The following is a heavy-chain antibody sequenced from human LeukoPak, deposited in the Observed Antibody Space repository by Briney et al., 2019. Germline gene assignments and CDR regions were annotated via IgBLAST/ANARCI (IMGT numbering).Heavy chain of an antibody. CDR2: ISAYDHRT. CDR1: GYTFTTYG. Sequence: ASVKVSCKASGYTFTTYGFNWVRQAPGQGLEWMGWISAYDHRTRYAQKFQGRVTLTTDRSTNTAYMELRSLRSDDTAVYYCEREGTDTIFGVKYYYYMDVWGKGTSVTVSS. J-gene: IGHJ6*03. CDR3: EREGTDTIFGVKYYYYMDV. D-gene: IGHD3-3*01. V-gene: IGHV1-18*01.